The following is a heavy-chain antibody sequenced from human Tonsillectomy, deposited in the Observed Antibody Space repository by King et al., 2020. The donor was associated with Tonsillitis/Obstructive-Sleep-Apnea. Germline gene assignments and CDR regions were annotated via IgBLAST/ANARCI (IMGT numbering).Heavy chain of an antibody. V-gene: IGHV4-59*01. CDR3: ARSVVTVFGVLSAVGF. CDR1: GGSISNNY. D-gene: IGHD3-3*01. J-gene: IGHJ3*01. Sequence: QLQESGPGLVKPSETLSLACSVSGGSISNNYWNWLRQPPGKGLEWIGYIYYSGTTNYNPSLKSRVTISVNTSKNQFSLILRSVTAADTAVYYCARSVVTVFGVLSAVGFGGQGTVVTVPS. CDR2: IYYSGTT.